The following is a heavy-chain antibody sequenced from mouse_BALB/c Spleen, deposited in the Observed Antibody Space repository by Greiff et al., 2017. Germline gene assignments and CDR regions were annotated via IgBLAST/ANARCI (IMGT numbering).Heavy chain of an antibody. Sequence: HVQLQESGAELVKPGASVKMSCKASGYTFTSYWMHWVKQRPGQGLEWIGYINPSTGYTEYNQKFKDKATLTADKSSSTAYMQLSSLTSEDSAVYYCGRHYYGSRIDYWGQGTTLTVSS. CDR1: GYTFTSYW. V-gene: IGHV1-7*01. D-gene: IGHD1-1*01. CDR3: GRHYYGSRIDY. J-gene: IGHJ2*01. CDR2: INPSTGYT.